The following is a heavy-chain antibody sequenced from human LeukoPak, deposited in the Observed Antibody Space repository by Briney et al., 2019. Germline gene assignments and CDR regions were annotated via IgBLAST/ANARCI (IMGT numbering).Heavy chain of an antibody. V-gene: IGHV3-23*01. CDR3: AKITFYATFDY. J-gene: IGHJ4*02. CDR2: ISGSGGST. D-gene: IGHD1-14*01. Sequence: GASVKVSCKASGGTFSSYAMSWVRQAPGKGLEWVSAISGSGGSTYYADSVKGRFTISRDNSKNTLYLQMNSLRAEDTAVYYCAKITFYATFDYWGQGTLVTVSS. CDR1: GGTFSSYA.